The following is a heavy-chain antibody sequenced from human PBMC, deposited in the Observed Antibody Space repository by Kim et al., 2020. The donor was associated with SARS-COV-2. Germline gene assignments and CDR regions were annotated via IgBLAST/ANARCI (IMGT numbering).Heavy chain of an antibody. CDR2: ISSIGNDG. D-gene: IGHD3-22*01. J-gene: IGHJ6*01. Sequence: GGSLRLSCTASGFTFSSYTMNWVRQAPGKGLEWVGSISSIGNDGYYAYAVNGQCTISIDSDETSLYVQLNILRAKDTATADCDRNRPGYYYDSSGYYYH. CDR3: DRNRPGYYYDSSGYYYH. CDR1: GFTFSSYT. V-gene: IGHV3-21*01.